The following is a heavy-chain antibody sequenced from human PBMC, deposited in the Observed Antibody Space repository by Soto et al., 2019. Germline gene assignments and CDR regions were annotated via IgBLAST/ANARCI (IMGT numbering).Heavy chain of an antibody. D-gene: IGHD3-10*01. CDR2: IKQDGSEK. V-gene: IGHV3-7*03. J-gene: IGHJ6*02. CDR1: GFTFSSYW. CDR3: ARDRRVRGVQYYYGMDV. Sequence: EVQLVESGGGLVQPGGSLRLSCAASGFTFSSYWMSWVRQAPGKGLEWVANIKQDGSEKYYVDSVKGRFTISRDNAKNSLYLQMNSLRAEDTAVYYCARDRRVRGVQYYYGMDVWGQGTTVTVSS.